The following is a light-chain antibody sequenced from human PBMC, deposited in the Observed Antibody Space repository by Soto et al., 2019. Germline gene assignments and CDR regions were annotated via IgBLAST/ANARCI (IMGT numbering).Light chain of an antibody. CDR2: GAS. CDR3: QQYNNWPPLT. Sequence: EIVLTQSPATLFVSPGETATLSCRASQSVSSSLAWYQQTPGRAPRLLIYGASNRATDIPTRFSGSGSGTEFTLTISSLQSEDFAVYYCQQYNNWPPLTFGGGTKVEIK. J-gene: IGKJ4*01. V-gene: IGKV3-15*01. CDR1: QSVSSS.